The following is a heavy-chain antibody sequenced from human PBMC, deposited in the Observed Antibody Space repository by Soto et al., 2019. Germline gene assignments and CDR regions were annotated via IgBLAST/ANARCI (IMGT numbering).Heavy chain of an antibody. CDR3: ARVRWTVAGPGHFDY. D-gene: IGHD6-19*01. V-gene: IGHV4-59*01. Sequence: QVQLQESGPGLVKPSETLSLTCTVSGGSISSYYWSWIRQPPGKGLEWIGYIYYSGSTNYNPSLQSRATITVATSTNQSSRKLSSVTAADTAVYYCARVRWTVAGPGHFDYWGQGTLVTVSS. J-gene: IGHJ4*02. CDR1: GGSISSYY. CDR2: IYYSGST.